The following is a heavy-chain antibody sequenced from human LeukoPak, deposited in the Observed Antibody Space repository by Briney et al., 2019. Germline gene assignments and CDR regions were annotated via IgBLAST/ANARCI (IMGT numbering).Heavy chain of an antibody. CDR3: ARDGPSSGPLGY. Sequence: PGGSLRLSCAASGFTFSSYSMDWVRQAPGKGLEWVSSISSGSSYIYYADSVKGRFTISRDNAKNSLYLQMNSLRAEDTAVYYCARDGPSSGPLGYWGQGTLVTVSS. J-gene: IGHJ4*02. V-gene: IGHV3-21*01. CDR1: GFTFSSYS. D-gene: IGHD3-22*01. CDR2: ISSGSSYI.